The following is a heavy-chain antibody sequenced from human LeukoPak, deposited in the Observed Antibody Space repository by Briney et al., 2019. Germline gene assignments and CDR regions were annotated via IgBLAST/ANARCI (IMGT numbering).Heavy chain of an antibody. Sequence: GASVKVSCKASGYSFTTHGISWVRQAPGQGLEWMGWISTYSAITNFALNFQGRVTMTTDTSTSTAYMELRSLRSDDTAVYYCARSTGSFFPFDYWGQGTLVTVSS. CDR3: ARSTGSFFPFDY. J-gene: IGHJ4*02. V-gene: IGHV1-18*01. D-gene: IGHD1-26*01. CDR2: ISTYSAIT. CDR1: GYSFTTHG.